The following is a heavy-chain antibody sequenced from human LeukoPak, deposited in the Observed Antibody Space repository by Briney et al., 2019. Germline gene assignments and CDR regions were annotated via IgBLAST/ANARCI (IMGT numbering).Heavy chain of an antibody. CDR3: ARAITYCSSTSCYGNYYYYMDV. J-gene: IGHJ6*03. CDR2: ISGSGGST. Sequence: PGGTLRLSCAASGFTFSSYGMSWVRQAPGKGLEWVSAISGSGGSTYYADSVKGRFTISRDNSKNSLYLQMNSLRAEDTALYYCARAITYCSSTSCYGNYYYYMDVWGKGTTVTVSS. V-gene: IGHV3-23*01. D-gene: IGHD2-2*01. CDR1: GFTFSSYG.